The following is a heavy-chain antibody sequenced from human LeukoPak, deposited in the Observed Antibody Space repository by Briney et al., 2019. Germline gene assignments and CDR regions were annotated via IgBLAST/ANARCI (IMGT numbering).Heavy chain of an antibody. CDR1: GGSFGGYY. V-gene: IGHV4-34*01. CDR3: ARVSPHGEFLDY. D-gene: IGHD3-10*01. CDR2: INHSGST. Sequence: SETLSLTCAVYGGSFGGYYWSWIRQPPGKGLEWIGEINHSGSTNYNPSLKSRVTISVDTSKNQFSLKLSSVTAADTAVYYCARVSPHGEFLDYWGQGTLVTVSS. J-gene: IGHJ4*02.